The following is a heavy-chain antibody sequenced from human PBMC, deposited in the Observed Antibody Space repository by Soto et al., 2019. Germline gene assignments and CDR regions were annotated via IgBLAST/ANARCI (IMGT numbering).Heavy chain of an antibody. CDR1: GFTFSNAW. CDR3: TTDKWTVYYDSSGYPY. J-gene: IGHJ4*02. Sequence: GSLRLSCAASGFTFSNAWMSWVRQAPGKGLEWVGRIKSKTDGGTTDYAAPVKGRFTISRDDSKNTLYLQMNSLKTEDTAVYYCTTDKWTVYYDSSGYPYWGQGTLVTV. V-gene: IGHV3-15*01. CDR2: IKSKTDGGTT. D-gene: IGHD3-22*01.